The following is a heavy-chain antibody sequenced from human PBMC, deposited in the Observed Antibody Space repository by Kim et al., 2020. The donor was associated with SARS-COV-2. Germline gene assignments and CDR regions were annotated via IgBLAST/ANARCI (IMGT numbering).Heavy chain of an antibody. V-gene: IGHV4-61*01. D-gene: IGHD2-15*01. J-gene: IGHJ4*02. CDR1: GGSVSSGSYY. CDR3: ARECSGGSCYAEQQDTAMVRGFDY. CDR2: IYYSGST. Sequence: SETLSLTCTVSGGSVSSGSYYWSWIRQPPGKGLEWFGYIYYSGSTNYNPSLKSRVTISVDTSKNQFSLKLSSVTAADTAVYYCARECSGGSCYAEQQDTAMVRGFDYCGQGTLVAVSS.